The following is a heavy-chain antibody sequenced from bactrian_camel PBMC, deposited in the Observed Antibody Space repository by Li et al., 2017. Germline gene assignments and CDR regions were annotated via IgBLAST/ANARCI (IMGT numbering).Heavy chain of an antibody. Sequence: QLVESGGGLVQPGGSLILSCEVSVVSRRSLTTYYTNWVRQAPGKGLEWVSSIYSADNKTYYGASVKGRFTISRDNAKNTVRLQMDSLKPADTAMYYCAAAKIGFPSLARYLYTEWGPGTQVTVSS. CDR1: VVSRRSLTTYY. CDR2: IYSADNKT. D-gene: IGHD5*01. CDR3: AAAKIGFPSLARYLYTE. V-gene: IGHV3-2*01. J-gene: IGHJ4*01.